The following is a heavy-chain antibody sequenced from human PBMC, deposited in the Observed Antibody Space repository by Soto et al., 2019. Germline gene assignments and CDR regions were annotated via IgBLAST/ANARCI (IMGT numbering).Heavy chain of an antibody. D-gene: IGHD6-19*01. CDR3: ARGLITGSHYSGGWYYFDS. V-gene: IGHV4-34*01. J-gene: IGHJ4*02. Sequence: TSETLSLTCAVYGESISGYICTWIRQTPGKGLQWIGQINHSGSAYYNPSLKSRVTISVHTSNSQFSLELSSVTAADTAVYYCARGLITGSHYSGGWYYFDSWGKGTQDTVSS. CDR2: INHSGSA. CDR1: GESISGYI.